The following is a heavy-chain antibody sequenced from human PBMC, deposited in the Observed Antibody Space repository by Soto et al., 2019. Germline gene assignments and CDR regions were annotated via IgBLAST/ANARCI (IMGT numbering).Heavy chain of an antibody. CDR2: ISGSGGST. CDR3: AKASLDYGDSDHSYYFDY. V-gene: IGHV3-23*01. J-gene: IGHJ4*02. D-gene: IGHD4-17*01. CDR1: GFTFSSYA. Sequence: GGSLRLSCAASGFTFSSYAMSWVRQAPGKGLEWVSAISGSGGSTYYADSVKGRFTISRDNSKNTLYLQMNSLRAEDTAVSYCAKASLDYGDSDHSYYFDYWGQGTLVTVSS.